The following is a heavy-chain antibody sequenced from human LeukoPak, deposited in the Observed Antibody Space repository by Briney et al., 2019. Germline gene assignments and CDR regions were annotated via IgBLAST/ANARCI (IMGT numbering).Heavy chain of an antibody. V-gene: IGHV3-48*03. D-gene: IGHD3-22*01. J-gene: IGHJ4*02. CDR1: GFTFSSYE. Sequence: QPGGSLRLSCAASGFTFSSYEMNWVRQAPGKGLEWVSYISRSGSTIYYADSVKGRFTISRDNAKNSLYLQMNSLRAEDTAVYYWGRNGDYDSFGLKAYWGKETLFTVPS. CDR3: GRNGDYDSFGLKAY. CDR2: ISRSGSTI.